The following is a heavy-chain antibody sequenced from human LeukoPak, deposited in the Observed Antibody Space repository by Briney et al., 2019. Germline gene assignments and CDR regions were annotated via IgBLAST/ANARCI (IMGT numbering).Heavy chain of an antibody. CDR3: ARYSGLGYCSSTSCYGFDY. Sequence: SETLSLTCTVSGGSISSYYWSWIRQPPGKGLEWIGYIYYSGSTSYNPSLKSRVTISVDTSKNQFSLKLSSVTAADTAVYYCARYSGLGYCSSTSCYGFDYWGQGTLVTVSS. V-gene: IGHV4-59*12. CDR2: IYYSGST. CDR1: GGSISSYY. D-gene: IGHD2-2*01. J-gene: IGHJ4*02.